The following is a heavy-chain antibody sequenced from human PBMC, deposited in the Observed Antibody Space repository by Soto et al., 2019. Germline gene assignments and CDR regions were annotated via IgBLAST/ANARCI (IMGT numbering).Heavy chain of an antibody. Sequence: PAGSLRLACAASGLTFSSYAMTWVRQAPGKGLEWVSGVSGTGGSAYYADSVKGRFTISRDKSTNTLYLQMNSLRAEDTAVYYCAKHDFWTLYNTGLDSWGQGTLVTVSS. D-gene: IGHD3-3*01. J-gene: IGHJ4*02. V-gene: IGHV3-23*01. CDR1: GLTFSSYA. CDR3: AKHDFWTLYNTGLDS. CDR2: VSGTGGSA.